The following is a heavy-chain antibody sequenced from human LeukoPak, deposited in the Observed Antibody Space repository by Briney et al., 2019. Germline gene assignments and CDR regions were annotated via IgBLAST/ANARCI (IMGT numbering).Heavy chain of an antibody. CDR3: AGERYFDWLPLFDY. V-gene: IGHV4-61*02. J-gene: IGHJ4*02. CDR2: IYTSGST. D-gene: IGHD3-9*01. Sequence: SETLSLTCTVSGGSISSGSYYWSWLRQPAGKGLEWIGRIYTSGSTNYNPSLKSRVTISVDTSKNQFSLKLSSVTAADTAVYYCAGERYFDWLPLFDYWGQGTLVTVSS. CDR1: GGSISSGSYY.